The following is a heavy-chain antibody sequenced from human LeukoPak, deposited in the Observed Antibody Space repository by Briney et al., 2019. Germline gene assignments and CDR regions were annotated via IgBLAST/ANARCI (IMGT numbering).Heavy chain of an antibody. CDR1: GGSFSGYY. D-gene: IGHD3-10*01. V-gene: IGHV4-34*01. J-gene: IGHJ4*02. CDR2: INHSGST. CDR3: ARPRGYKPYYYGSGGYGANPFAY. Sequence: PSETLSLTCAVYGGSFSGYYWSWIRQPPGKGLEWIGEINHSGSTNYNPSLKSRVTISVDTAKNQFPLKLTSVTAADPAVYSCARPRGYKPYYYGSGGYGANPFAYWGQGPLVTVSS.